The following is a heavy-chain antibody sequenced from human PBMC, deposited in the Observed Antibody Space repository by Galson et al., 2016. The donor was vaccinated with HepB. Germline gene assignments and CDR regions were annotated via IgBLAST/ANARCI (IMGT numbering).Heavy chain of an antibody. J-gene: IGHJ6*03. CDR1: GFTFSNYY. V-gene: IGHV3-11*06. CDR3: ARDRPGYNSTWDYYYYYMDV. D-gene: IGHD6-13*01. Sequence: SLRLSCAASGFTFSNYYMSWIRQAPGKGLEWLSYICSSSRYTNYADSVKGRFTISRDNAKNSLYLQMNSLRAEDTAVYYCARDRPGYNSTWDYYYYYMDVWGKGTTVTVSS. CDR2: ICSSSRYT.